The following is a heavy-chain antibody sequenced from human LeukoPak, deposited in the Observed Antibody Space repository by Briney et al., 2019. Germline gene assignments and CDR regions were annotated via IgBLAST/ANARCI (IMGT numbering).Heavy chain of an antibody. V-gene: IGHV4-4*02. CDR1: GGSISNTNW. J-gene: IGHJ4*02. Sequence: NTSETLSLTCGVSGGSISNTNWWTWVRQPPGKGLEWIGEVNLQGSTNYNPSLKSRVPRSVDKSENHISLKLTSVTAADTAVYYCAREGGPYRPLDYSGQGTLVTVAS. CDR3: AREGGPYRPLDY. CDR2: VNLQGST.